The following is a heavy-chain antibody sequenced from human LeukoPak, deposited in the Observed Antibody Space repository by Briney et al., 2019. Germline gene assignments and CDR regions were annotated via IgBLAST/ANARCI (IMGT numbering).Heavy chain of an antibody. Sequence: GGSLRLSCAASGFTVRSNYMTWVRQAPGKGLEWVSSISSSSSYIYYADSVKGRFTISRDNAKNSLYLQMNSLRAEDTAVYYCARAIRQYGSSGYYSKGFDYWGQGTLVTVSS. CDR2: ISSSSSYI. CDR3: ARAIRQYGSSGYYSKGFDY. CDR1: GFTVRSNY. V-gene: IGHV3-21*01. J-gene: IGHJ4*02. D-gene: IGHD3-22*01.